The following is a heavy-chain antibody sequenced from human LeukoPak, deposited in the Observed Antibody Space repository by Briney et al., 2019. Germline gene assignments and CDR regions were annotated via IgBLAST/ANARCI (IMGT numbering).Heavy chain of an antibody. Sequence: GGSLRLSCTASGFSFGDYGMSWVRQAPGKGLEWVANIKQDGSEKYYVDSVKGRFTISRDNAKNSLYLQMNSLRTEDTAVCYCARDRRQVDRQRGGFYFYGMDFWGQGTTVTVSS. D-gene: IGHD5-12*01. J-gene: IGHJ6*02. V-gene: IGHV3-7*01. CDR3: ARDRRQVDRQRGGFYFYGMDF. CDR2: IKQDGSEK. CDR1: GFSFGDYG.